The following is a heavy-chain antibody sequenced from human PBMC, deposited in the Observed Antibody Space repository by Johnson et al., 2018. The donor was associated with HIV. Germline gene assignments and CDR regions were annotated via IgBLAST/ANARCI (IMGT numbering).Heavy chain of an antibody. J-gene: IGHJ3*02. V-gene: IGHV3-15*01. D-gene: IGHD4-23*01. CDR3: TTDLVTPHAFDI. CDR1: GFTFSDAW. CDR2: IKRNTDGGTT. Sequence: VLLVESGGGLVKPGGSLRLSCAVSGFTFSDAWMTWVRQAPGKGLEWVGRIKRNTDGGTTDYAAPVKGRFSISRDDSKNTVYLQMNSLKTEDTAVYFCTTDLVTPHAFDIWGQGTMVTVSS.